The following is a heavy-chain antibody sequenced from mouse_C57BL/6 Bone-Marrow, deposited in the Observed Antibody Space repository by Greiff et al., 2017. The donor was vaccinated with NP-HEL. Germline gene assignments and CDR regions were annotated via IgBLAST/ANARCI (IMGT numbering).Heavy chain of an antibody. Sequence: EVQLQQSGPELVKPGASVKISCTASGYTFTDYYMNWVKQSHGKSLEWIGDINPNNGGTSYNQKFKGKATLTVDKSSSPAYMELRSLTSEDSAVNYCARFTTVVAPDYWGQGTTLTVSS. D-gene: IGHD1-1*01. CDR3: ARFTTVVAPDY. CDR1: GYTFTDYY. V-gene: IGHV1-26*01. J-gene: IGHJ2*01. CDR2: INPNNGGT.